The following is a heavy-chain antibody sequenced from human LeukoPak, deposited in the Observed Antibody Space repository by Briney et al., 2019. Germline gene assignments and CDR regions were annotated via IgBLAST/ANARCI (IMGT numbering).Heavy chain of an antibody. V-gene: IGHV3-11*01. Sequence: GGSLRLSCAASGFTFSDYYMSWIRQAPGKGLEWVSYISSSGSTIYYADSVKGRFTISRDNAKNSLYLQMNSLRAEDTALYYCARRTDYDILTGAFDYWGQGTLVTVSS. CDR2: ISSSGSTI. CDR3: ARRTDYDILTGAFDY. D-gene: IGHD3-9*01. J-gene: IGHJ4*02. CDR1: GFTFSDYY.